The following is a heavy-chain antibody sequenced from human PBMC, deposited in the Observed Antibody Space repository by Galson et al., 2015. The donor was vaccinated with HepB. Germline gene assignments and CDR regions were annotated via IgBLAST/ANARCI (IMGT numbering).Heavy chain of an antibody. J-gene: IGHJ3*02. V-gene: IGHV3-53*01. CDR1: GFTVSSNY. CDR2: IYSGGST. CDR3: ARGMTTVTTDAFDI. Sequence: SLRLSCAASGFTVSSNYMSWVRQAPGKGLEWVSVIYSGGSTYYADSVKGRFTISRDNSKNTLYLQMNSPRAEDTAVYYCARGMTTVTTDAFDIWGQGTMVTVSS. D-gene: IGHD4-17*01.